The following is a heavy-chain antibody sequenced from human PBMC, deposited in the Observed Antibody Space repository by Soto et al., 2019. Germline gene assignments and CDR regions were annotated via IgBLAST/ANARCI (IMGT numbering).Heavy chain of an antibody. CDR3: TTGLYYDFWSGYYRFDY. Sequence: GGTLRLYCAASGFTFSNAWMSWVRQAPGKGLEWVGRIKSKTDGGTTDYAAPVKGRVTISRDESTNTLYLQMTSLKTEDTAVYYCTTGLYYDFWSGYYRFDYWGQGTLVTVSS. CDR2: IKSKTDGGTT. D-gene: IGHD3-3*01. J-gene: IGHJ4*02. CDR1: GFTFSNAW. V-gene: IGHV3-15*01.